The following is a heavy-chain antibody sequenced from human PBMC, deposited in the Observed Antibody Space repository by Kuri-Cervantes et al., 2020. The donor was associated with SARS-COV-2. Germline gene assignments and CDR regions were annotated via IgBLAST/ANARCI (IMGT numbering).Heavy chain of an antibody. CDR3: ATYGEAFDI. J-gene: IGHJ3*02. D-gene: IGHD4-17*01. Sequence: GSLRLSCTVSGGSISSYYWSWIRQPAGNGLEWIGRIYTSGSTNYNPSLKSRVTMSVDTSKNQFPLKLGSVTAADTAVFYCATYGEAFDIWGQGTMVTVSS. V-gene: IGHV4-4*07. CDR2: IYTSGST. CDR1: GGSISSYY.